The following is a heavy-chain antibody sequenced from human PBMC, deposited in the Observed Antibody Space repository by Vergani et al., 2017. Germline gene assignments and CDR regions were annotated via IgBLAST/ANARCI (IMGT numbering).Heavy chain of an antibody. CDR3: SKEEWLSFDY. D-gene: IGHD3-3*01. CDR1: GFTFSSYA. Sequence: EVQLVESGGGLVQPGGSLRLSCSASGFTFSSYAMHWVRQAPGKGLEYVSAISSNGGSTYYAESVKGRCTIIRDTSKNTLYLQMSSLRAEDTAVYYCSKEEWLSFDYWGQGTLVTVSS. CDR2: ISSNGGST. V-gene: IGHV3-64D*06. J-gene: IGHJ4*02.